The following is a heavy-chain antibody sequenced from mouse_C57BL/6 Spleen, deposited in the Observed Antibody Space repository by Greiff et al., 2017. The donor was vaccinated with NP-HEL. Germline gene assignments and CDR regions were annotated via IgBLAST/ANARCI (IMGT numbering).Heavy chain of an antibody. Sequence: VQLQQSGPELVKPGASVKISCKASGYTFTDYYMNWVKQSHGKSLEWIGDINPNNGGTRYNQKFKGKATLTLDTSSSTAYMELRSQTSEYSAVYYCARRELYYSNPCYFDYWGQGTTLSVAS. CDR2: INPNNGGT. CDR1: GYTFTDYY. J-gene: IGHJ2*01. D-gene: IGHD2-5*01. V-gene: IGHV1-26*01. CDR3: ARRELYYSNPCYFDY.